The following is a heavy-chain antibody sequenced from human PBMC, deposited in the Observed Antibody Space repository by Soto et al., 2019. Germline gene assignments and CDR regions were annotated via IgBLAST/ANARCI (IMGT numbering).Heavy chain of an antibody. V-gene: IGHV1-69*01. CDR2: IIPIFRTA. J-gene: IGHJ4*02. CDR1: GGTLSTYA. CDR3: AISGYTGYDTY. Sequence: QVQLVQSGSEVKKPGSSVKVSCKASGGTLSTYAINWVRQAPGQGLEWMGRIIPIFRTANYAQNFQGRVTITADEFAVTAYMGMSSLRSEDTAVYYCAISGYTGYDTYWGQGTLVTVSS. D-gene: IGHD5-12*01.